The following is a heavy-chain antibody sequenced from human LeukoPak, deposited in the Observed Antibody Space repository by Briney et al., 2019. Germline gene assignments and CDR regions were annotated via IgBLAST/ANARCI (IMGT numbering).Heavy chain of an antibody. Sequence: ASVKVSCKASGYTFTGYYMHWVRQAPGQGLEWMGWINPNSGGTNYAQKFQGRVTMTRDTSISTAYMELSRLRSDDTAVYYWAREEQWPTHWFDPWGQGTLVTVSS. CDR2: INPNSGGT. J-gene: IGHJ5*02. CDR3: AREEQWPTHWFDP. CDR1: GYTFTGYY. D-gene: IGHD6-19*01. V-gene: IGHV1-2*02.